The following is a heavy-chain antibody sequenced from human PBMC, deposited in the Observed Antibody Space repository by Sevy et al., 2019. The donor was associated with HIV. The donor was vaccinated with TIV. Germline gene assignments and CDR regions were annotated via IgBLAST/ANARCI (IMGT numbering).Heavy chain of an antibody. Sequence: SETLSLTWTVSGGSVSSGSYFWSWIRQPPGKGLEWIGYIHYSGSTNYNPSLKSRVTISVDTSKNQFSLNLSSVTAADTAVYYCARDSGAYPYYFDYWRQGTLVTVSS. D-gene: IGHD1-26*01. V-gene: IGHV4-61*01. J-gene: IGHJ4*02. CDR2: IHYSGST. CDR3: ARDSGAYPYYFDY. CDR1: GGSVSSGSYF.